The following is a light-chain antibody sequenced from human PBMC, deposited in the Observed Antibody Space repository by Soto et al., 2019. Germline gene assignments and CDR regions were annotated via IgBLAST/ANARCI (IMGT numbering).Light chain of an antibody. V-gene: IGKV3-20*01. J-gene: IGKJ4*01. Sequence: EIVLTQSPGTVSLSPGERATLSCRASQSVSSSYLAWYQQKPGQAPRLLIYGASSRATGIPDRFSGSGSGTDFTLTISRLEPEDFAVYYCQQYASTPRTFGGGTKVEIK. CDR2: GAS. CDR1: QSVSSSY. CDR3: QQYASTPRT.